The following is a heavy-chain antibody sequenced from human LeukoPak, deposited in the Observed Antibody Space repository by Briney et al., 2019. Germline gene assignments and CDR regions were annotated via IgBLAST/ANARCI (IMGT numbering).Heavy chain of an antibody. V-gene: IGHV1-18*01. D-gene: IGHD3-3*01. CDR1: GYTFTSYG. J-gene: IGHJ6*03. CDR2: ISAYNGNT. CDR3: ARLDYDFWSGPYYMDV. Sequence: ASVTVSCTASGYTFTSYGISWVRQAPGQGLEWMGWISAYNGNTNYAQKLQGRVTMTTDTSTSTAYMELRSLRSDDTAVYYCARLDYDFWSGPYYMDVWGKGTTVTVSS.